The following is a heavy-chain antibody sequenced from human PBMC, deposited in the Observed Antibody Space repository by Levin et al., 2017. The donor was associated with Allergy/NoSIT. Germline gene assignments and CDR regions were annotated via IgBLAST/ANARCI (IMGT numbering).Heavy chain of an antibody. J-gene: IGHJ5*02. CDR3: ARDLERRIVVVPAAIPGWFDP. CDR2: IWYDGSNK. V-gene: IGHV3-33*01. D-gene: IGHD2-2*01. CDR1: GFTFSSYG. Sequence: GGSLRLSCAASGFTFSSYGMHWVRQAPGKGLEWVAVIWYDGSNKYYADSVKGRFTISRDNSKNTLYLQMNSLRAEDTAVYYCARDLERRIVVVPAAIPGWFDPWGQGTLVTVSS.